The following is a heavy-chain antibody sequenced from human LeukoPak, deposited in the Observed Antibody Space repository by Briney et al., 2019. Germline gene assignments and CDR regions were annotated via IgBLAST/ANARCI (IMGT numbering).Heavy chain of an antibody. J-gene: IGHJ4*02. CDR1: GYTFTSYY. CDR3: ASEGTVGFTVTMGGGDPSFDY. D-gene: IGHD4-17*01. CDR2: ISPSGGST. V-gene: IGHV1-46*01. Sequence: ASVKVSCKASGYTFTSYYMHWVRQAPGQGLEWMGIISPSGGSTSYAQKFQGRVTMTRDTSTSTVYMELSSLRSEDTAVYYCASEGTVGFTVTMGGGDPSFDYWGQGTLVTVSS.